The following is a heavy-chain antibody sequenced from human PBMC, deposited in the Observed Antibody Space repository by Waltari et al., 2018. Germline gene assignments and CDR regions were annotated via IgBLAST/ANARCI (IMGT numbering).Heavy chain of an antibody. J-gene: IGHJ3*02. D-gene: IGHD6-6*01. CDR1: GGSISSYS. V-gene: IGHV4-4*07. CDR2: IYTSGST. CDR3: ARDPWYSSSSRAFDI. Sequence: QVQLQESGPGLVKPSETLSLTCTVSGGSISSYSWSWIRQPAGKGLEWIGRIYTSGSTNYNPSLKSRVTMSVDTSKNQFSLKLSSVTAADTAVYYCARDPWYSSSSRAFDIWGQGTMVTVSS.